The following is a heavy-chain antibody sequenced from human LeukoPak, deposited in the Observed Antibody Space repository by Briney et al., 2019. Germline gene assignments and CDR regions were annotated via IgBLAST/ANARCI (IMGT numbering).Heavy chain of an antibody. V-gene: IGHV3-23*01. CDR3: ARAASYGGYVS. J-gene: IGHJ4*02. D-gene: IGHD5-12*01. Sequence: PGGTLRLSCAASGFTFSSYGMSWVRQAPGKGLEWVSAISGSGGSTYYADSVKGRFTISRDNAKNSLYLQMNSLRAEDTAVYYCARAASYGGYVSWGQGTLVTVSS. CDR2: ISGSGGST. CDR1: GFTFSSYG.